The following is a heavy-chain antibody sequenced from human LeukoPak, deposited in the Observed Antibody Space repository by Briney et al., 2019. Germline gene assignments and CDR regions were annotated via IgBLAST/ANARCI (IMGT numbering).Heavy chain of an antibody. D-gene: IGHD3-10*01. CDR2: IGSSGGTT. CDR1: GFTFSSYG. V-gene: IGHV3-23*01. CDR3: AQLVGGTGSYS. J-gene: IGHJ4*02. Sequence: GSLRLSCSASGFTFSSYGMGWVRQAPGKGLEGGSSIGSSGGTTKYADSVTGRFTISRDNSKDTLYLQMNNLRAEDMALYYCAQLVGGTGSYSWGQGTLVTVSS.